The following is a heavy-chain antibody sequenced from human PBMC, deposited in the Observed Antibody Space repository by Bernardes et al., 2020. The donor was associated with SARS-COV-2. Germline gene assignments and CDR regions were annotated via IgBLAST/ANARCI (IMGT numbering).Heavy chain of an antibody. CDR2: MYNRGST. Sequence: SETLSLTCNVSGGSLSSSNYYWGWIRQPPGKGLEWIATMYNRGSTYHNPSLKSRVSISIDTSKNQVSLRLNSMTAADTAVYYCVGSSCGIDCYIGGLRSWDYGMDIWGQGTTVTVSS. D-gene: IGHD2-21*02. J-gene: IGHJ6*02. CDR3: VGSSCGIDCYIGGLRSWDYGMDI. CDR1: GGSLSSSNYY. V-gene: IGHV4-39*01.